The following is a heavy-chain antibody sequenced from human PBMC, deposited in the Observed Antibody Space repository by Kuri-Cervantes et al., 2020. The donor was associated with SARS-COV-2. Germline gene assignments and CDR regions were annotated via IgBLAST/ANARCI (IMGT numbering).Heavy chain of an antibody. J-gene: IGHJ4*02. V-gene: IGHV4-59*12. CDR3: ARGSSPTALIDY. D-gene: IGHD6-13*01. CDR2: IYYSGST. Sequence: SETLSLTCTVSGGSISSYYWSWIRQPPGKGLEWIGYIYYSGSTNYYPSLKSRVTISVDTSKNQFSLKLSSVTAADTAVYYCARGSSPTALIDYWGQGTLVTVSS. CDR1: GGSISSYY.